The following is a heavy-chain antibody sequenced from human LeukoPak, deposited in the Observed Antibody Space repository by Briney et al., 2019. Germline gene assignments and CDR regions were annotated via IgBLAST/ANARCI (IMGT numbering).Heavy chain of an antibody. Sequence: ASVTVSCKASGYTFTSYYMHWVRQAPGQGLEWMGIINPSGGSTSYEHKFQGRVTMTRDTSTSTVYMELSSLRSEDTAVYYCARRYCSSTSCYDYWGKGTLVTVSS. J-gene: IGHJ4*02. CDR1: GYTFTSYY. CDR3: ARRYCSSTSCYDY. CDR2: INPSGGST. D-gene: IGHD2-2*01. V-gene: IGHV1-46*01.